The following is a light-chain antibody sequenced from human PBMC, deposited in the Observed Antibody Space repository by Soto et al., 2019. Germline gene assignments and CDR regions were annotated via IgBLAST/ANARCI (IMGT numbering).Light chain of an antibody. V-gene: IGLV2-8*01. CDR3: SSYAGSNILYV. CDR1: SSDVGGYNY. J-gene: IGLJ1*01. CDR2: EVS. Sequence: QSVLTQPPSASGSPGQAVTISCTGTSSDVGGYNYVSWYQQHPGKAPKLMIYEVSKRPSGVPDRFSASKSGNTASLTVSGLQAEDEADYYCSSYAGSNILYVFGTGTKVT.